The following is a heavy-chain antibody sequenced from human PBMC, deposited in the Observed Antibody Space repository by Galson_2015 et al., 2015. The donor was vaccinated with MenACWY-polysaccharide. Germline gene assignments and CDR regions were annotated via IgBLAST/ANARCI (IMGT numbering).Heavy chain of an antibody. CDR3: ARLSGYTYRSPYYSDY. V-gene: IGHV3-23*01. Sequence: SLRLSCAAAGFTFSSYAMSWVRQAPGKGLEWVSSMSGSGGSTYYGDSVKGRFTISRDNSKNTLYLQMNSLRAEDTAIYYCARLSGYTYRSPYYSDYWGQGTLVTVPS. J-gene: IGHJ4*02. D-gene: IGHD5-12*01. CDR1: GFTFSSYA. CDR2: MSGSGGST.